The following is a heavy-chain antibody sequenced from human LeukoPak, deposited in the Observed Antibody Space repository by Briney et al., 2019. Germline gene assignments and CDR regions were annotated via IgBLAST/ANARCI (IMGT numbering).Heavy chain of an antibody. Sequence: SGTLSLTCAVSGGSISSSNWWSWVRQPPGKGLEWIGEIYHSGSTNYNPSLKSRVTISVDKSKNQFSLKLSSVTAADTAVYYCARFVGSPVYYFDYWGQGTLVTVSS. CDR2: IYHSGST. J-gene: IGHJ4*02. D-gene: IGHD3-10*01. CDR1: GGSISSSNW. V-gene: IGHV4-4*02. CDR3: ARFVGSPVYYFDY.